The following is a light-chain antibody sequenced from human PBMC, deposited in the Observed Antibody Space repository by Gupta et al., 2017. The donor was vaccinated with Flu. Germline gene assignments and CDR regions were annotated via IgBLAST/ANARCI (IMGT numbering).Light chain of an antibody. Sequence: IQMTQSPSPLSAAVGDRVTISCRASQIIDNSLNCYQQRPGQRPASLYYSSSTLQGGVPSRFRSGGAGTDFSLTINGHRHEDFATYHYQQTSSSPFNFGQGTRLEI. CDR1: QIIDNS. CDR3: QQTSSSPFN. J-gene: IGKJ5*01. V-gene: IGKV1-39*01. CDR2: SSS.